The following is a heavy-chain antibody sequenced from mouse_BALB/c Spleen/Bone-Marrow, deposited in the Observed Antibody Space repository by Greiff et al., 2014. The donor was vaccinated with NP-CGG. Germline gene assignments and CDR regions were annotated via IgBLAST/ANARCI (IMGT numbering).Heavy chain of an antibody. CDR1: GLTFSSYG. J-gene: IGHJ4*01. Sequence: EVMLVESGGDLEKPGGSLKLSCAASGLTFSSYGMSWGRQTPDKRLEWVATISSGGSNTYYPDSVKGRFTISRDNAKNTLYLQMSSLKSEDTAMYYCARHQRYYAMDYWGQGTSVTVSS. CDR2: ISSGGSNT. V-gene: IGHV5-6*01. CDR3: ARHQRYYAMDY.